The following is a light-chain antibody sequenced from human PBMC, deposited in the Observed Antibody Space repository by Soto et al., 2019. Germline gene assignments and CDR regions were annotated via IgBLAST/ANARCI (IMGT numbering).Light chain of an antibody. CDR3: QQYGTSPRT. Sequence: EIVLTQSPGTLPLSPGEIATLSFSASQSVRSTHLAWYQLKPGQAPRLFIYGASSRATGIPDRFSGSGSGTDFTLTISRLEPEDFAVYICQQYGTSPRTFGQGTRLEIK. CDR1: QSVRSTH. CDR2: GAS. V-gene: IGKV3-20*01. J-gene: IGKJ5*01.